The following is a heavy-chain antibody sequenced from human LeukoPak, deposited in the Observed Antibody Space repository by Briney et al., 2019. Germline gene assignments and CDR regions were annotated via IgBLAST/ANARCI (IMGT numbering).Heavy chain of an antibody. J-gene: IGHJ5*02. CDR1: GFTFKDYA. D-gene: IGHD2-2*02. V-gene: IGHV3-9*01. Sequence: GGSLRLSCTASGFTFKDYAMYWVRQAPGKGLEWVSGISWNSGTTDYADSVKGRFTISRDNSKDTLFLQLNSLTAADTAMYFCAKASVAIPQYCNSWGQGTLVTVST. CDR2: ISWNSGTT. CDR3: AKASVAIPQYCNS.